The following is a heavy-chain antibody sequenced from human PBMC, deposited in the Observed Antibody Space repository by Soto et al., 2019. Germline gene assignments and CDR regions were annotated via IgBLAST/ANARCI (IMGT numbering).Heavy chain of an antibody. CDR3: ARRTSGWYLDY. D-gene: IGHD6-19*01. V-gene: IGHV3-23*01. CDR2: ISGSGDST. CDR1: GFTFSSYA. J-gene: IGHJ4*02. Sequence: EVQLLESGGGLVQPGGSLRLSCAASGFTFSSYAMSWVRQAPGKGLEWVSVISGSGDSTYYAASVKGRFTISRDNSKNTLYLQMNSLRAEDTAVYYCARRTSGWYLDYWGQGTLVTVSS.